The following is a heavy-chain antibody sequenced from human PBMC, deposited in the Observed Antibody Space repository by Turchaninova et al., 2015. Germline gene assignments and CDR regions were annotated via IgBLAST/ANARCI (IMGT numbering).Heavy chain of an antibody. J-gene: IGHJ6*02. D-gene: IGHD3-16*01. Sequence: EVQLVESGGGLVQPGGSLRLSCETSGFTFTLFWISWFRQAPGKGVGWVGNINQDGSWKYELASVKGRFTISRDHAKNSLFLEMNHLRAEDTAVYYCARDRFGMDFWGQGTTVIVSS. CDR2: INQDGSWK. V-gene: IGHV3-7*03. CDR3: ARDRFGMDF. CDR1: GFTFTLFW.